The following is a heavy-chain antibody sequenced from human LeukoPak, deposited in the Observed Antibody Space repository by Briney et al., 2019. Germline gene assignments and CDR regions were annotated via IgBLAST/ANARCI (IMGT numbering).Heavy chain of an antibody. CDR3: ARDWNYYDSSGYRYYFDY. J-gene: IGHJ4*02. CDR2: ISTSGST. D-gene: IGHD3-22*01. CDR1: GGSISSYY. V-gene: IGHV4-4*07. Sequence: SETLSLTCTVSGGSISSYYWSWIRQPAGKGLEWIGRISTSGSTNYNPSLKSRVTMSVDTSKNQFSLKLSSVTAADTAVYYCARDWNYYDSSGYRYYFDYWGQGTLVTVSS.